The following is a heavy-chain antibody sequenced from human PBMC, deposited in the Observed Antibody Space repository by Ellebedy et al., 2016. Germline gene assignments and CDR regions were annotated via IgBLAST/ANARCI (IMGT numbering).Heavy chain of an antibody. CDR1: GYTFTSYD. CDR3: ARELVVPGLNYYYYGMDV. CDR2: INPNSGGT. V-gene: IGHV1-2*04. Sequence: ASVKVSCXASGYTFTSYDINWVRQATGQGLEWMGWINPNSGGTNYAQKFQGWVTMTRDTSISTAYMELSRLRSDDTAVYYCARELVVPGLNYYYYGMDVWGQGTTVTVSS. D-gene: IGHD2-2*01. J-gene: IGHJ6*02.